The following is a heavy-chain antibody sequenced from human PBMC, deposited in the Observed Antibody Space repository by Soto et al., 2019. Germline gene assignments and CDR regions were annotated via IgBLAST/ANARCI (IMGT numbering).Heavy chain of an antibody. V-gene: IGHV3-33*05. Sequence: QVQLVESGGGVVQPGTSLRLSCVGSGFTFRSYVIHWVRQAPGKGLEWVALTSYDGSNNFYGDSVKGRFTISRDNSRNSVELQMDSLRLEDTALYDWARWGTTWGLDVWGQGTLVSVSS. CDR3: ARWGTTWGLDV. J-gene: IGHJ4*02. CDR1: GFTFRSYV. D-gene: IGHD2-21*01. CDR2: TSYDGSNN.